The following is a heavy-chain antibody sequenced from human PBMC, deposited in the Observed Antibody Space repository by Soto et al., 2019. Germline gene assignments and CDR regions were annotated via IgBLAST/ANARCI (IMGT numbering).Heavy chain of an antibody. CDR1: GGSISSSNW. Sequence: SETLSLTCAVSGGSISSSNWWSWVRQPPGKGLEWIGEIYHSGSTNYNPSLKSRVTISVDKSKNQFSLKLSSVTAADTAVYYCARGAFDCGGDCYSVYWGQGTLVTVS. CDR2: IYHSGST. D-gene: IGHD2-21*02. V-gene: IGHV4-4*02. CDR3: ARGAFDCGGDCYSVY. J-gene: IGHJ4*02.